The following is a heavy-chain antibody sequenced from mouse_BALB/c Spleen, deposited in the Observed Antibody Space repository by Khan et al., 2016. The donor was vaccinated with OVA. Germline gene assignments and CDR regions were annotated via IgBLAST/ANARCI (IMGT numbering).Heavy chain of an antibody. CDR1: GYSFTGYF. CDR2: INPHIGET. CDR3: ARIYRSDFDY. Sequence: VQLKESGPELVKPGASVKISCKASGYSFTGYFMNWVMQSHGKSLEWIGRINPHIGETFYNQKFKGKATLTVDESSSTAHMELRSLASEGSAVYYCARIYRSDFDYWGQGTTLTVSS. J-gene: IGHJ2*01. D-gene: IGHD1-1*01. V-gene: IGHV1-20*02.